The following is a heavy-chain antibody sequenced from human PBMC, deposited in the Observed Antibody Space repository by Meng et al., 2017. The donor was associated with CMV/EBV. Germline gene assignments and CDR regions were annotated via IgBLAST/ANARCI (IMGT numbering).Heavy chain of an antibody. D-gene: IGHD2-2*01. Sequence: FRSYAMHWVRQAPGKGLEWVAVISDDGSNKYYADSVKGRFTVSRDNSKNTLYLQMNSLRAEDTAVYYCAREGKYCSSASCYRRYYFDYWGQGTLVTVSS. CDR2: ISDDGSNK. CDR1: FRSYA. V-gene: IGHV3-30*04. J-gene: IGHJ4*02. CDR3: AREGKYCSSASCYRRYYFDY.